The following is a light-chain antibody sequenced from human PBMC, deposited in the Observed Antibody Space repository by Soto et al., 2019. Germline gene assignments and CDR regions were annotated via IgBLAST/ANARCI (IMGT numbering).Light chain of an antibody. CDR3: QQYGSSPLT. CDR1: QSVSSSN. J-gene: IGKJ4*01. V-gene: IGKV3-20*01. CDR2: GAS. Sequence: EIVLTQSPGTLSLSPGERATLSCRASQSVSSSNLAWYQQKPGQPPRLLIYGASSRATGVPDRFSGSGSGTDFPLTINRLEPEDFAVYFCQQYGSSPLTFGGGTKVEIK.